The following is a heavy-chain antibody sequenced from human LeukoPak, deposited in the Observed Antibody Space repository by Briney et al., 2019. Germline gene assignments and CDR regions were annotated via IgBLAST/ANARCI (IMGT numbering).Heavy chain of an antibody. Sequence: GGSLRLSCAASGFTVSSNYMSWVRQAPGKGLEWVSVIYSGGSTYYADSVKGRFTISRDNSKNTLYLQMNSLRAEDTAVYYCAKSVVRGVNSFFDYWGQGTLVTVSS. D-gene: IGHD3-10*01. CDR3: AKSVVRGVNSFFDY. CDR2: IYSGGST. V-gene: IGHV3-53*01. CDR1: GFTVSSNY. J-gene: IGHJ4*02.